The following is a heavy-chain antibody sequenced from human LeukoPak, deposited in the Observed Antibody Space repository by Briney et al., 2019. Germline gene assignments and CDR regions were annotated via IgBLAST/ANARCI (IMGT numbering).Heavy chain of an antibody. CDR1: GGSFSSGAYY. CDR3: ARAGDGYNHDY. Sequence: SETLSLTCTVSGGSFSSGAYYWSWIRQHSGKGLEWIGYIYYSGTTYYNPSLKSRVTISVDTSKNQFSLNLSSVTAADTAVYFCARAGDGYNHDYWGQGTLVTVSS. J-gene: IGHJ4*02. D-gene: IGHD5-24*01. V-gene: IGHV4-31*03. CDR2: IYYSGTT.